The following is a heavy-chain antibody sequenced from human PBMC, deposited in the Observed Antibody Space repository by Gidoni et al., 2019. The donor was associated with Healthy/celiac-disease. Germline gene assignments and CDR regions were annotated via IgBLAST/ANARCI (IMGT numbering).Heavy chain of an antibody. D-gene: IGHD1-26*01. CDR3: ARGYRSSH. V-gene: IGHV3-53*04. J-gene: IGHJ4*02. CDR2: IYSGGST. CDR1: Y. Sequence: YMSWVRQAPGKGLEWVSVIYSGGSTYYADSVKGRFTISRHNSKNTLYLQMNSLRAEDTAVYYCARGYRSSHWGQGTLVTVSS.